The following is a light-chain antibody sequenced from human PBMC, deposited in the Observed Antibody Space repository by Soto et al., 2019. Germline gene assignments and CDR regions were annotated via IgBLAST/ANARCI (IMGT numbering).Light chain of an antibody. CDR2: QAS. CDR1: QTIGTW. CDR3: QQYNSEWT. J-gene: IGKJ1*01. V-gene: IGKV1-5*01. Sequence: SSHSAYDKDRVTITCRASQTIGTWLSWDQQKPGKAPRLLIHQASSLESGVPSRISGSGFETEFTLTIISLQPDDFATYYCQQYNSEWTFGQGTKVDI.